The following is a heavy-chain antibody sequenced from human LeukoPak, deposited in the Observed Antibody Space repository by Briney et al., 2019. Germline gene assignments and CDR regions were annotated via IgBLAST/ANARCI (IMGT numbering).Heavy chain of an antibody. V-gene: IGHV1-18*01. D-gene: IGHD4-17*01. CDR3: ARARSVTTFFSYYYMDV. Sequence: GASVKVSCKASGYTFTSYGISWVRQAPGQGLEWMGWISAYNGNTNYAQKLQGRVTMTTDTSTSTAYMELRSLRSDDTAVYYCARARSVTTFFSYYYMDVWAKGPRSPSP. CDR1: GYTFTSYG. J-gene: IGHJ6*03. CDR2: ISAYNGNT.